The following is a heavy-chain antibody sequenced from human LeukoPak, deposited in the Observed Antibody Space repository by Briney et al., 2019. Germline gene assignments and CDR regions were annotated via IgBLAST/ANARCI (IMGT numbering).Heavy chain of an antibody. Sequence: PGGSLRLSCAASGFTFSSYSMNWVRQAPGKGLEWVSYISSSSSTIYYADSVKGRFTISRDNAKNSLYLQMNSLRDEDTAVYYCARPHTSSYYYGMDVWGQGTTVTVSS. D-gene: IGHD3-16*01. CDR2: ISSSSSTI. V-gene: IGHV3-48*02. J-gene: IGHJ6*02. CDR3: ARPHTSSYYYGMDV. CDR1: GFTFSSYS.